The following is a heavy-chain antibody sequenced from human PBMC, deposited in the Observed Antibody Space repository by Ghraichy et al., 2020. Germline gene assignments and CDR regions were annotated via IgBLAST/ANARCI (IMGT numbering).Heavy chain of an antibody. D-gene: IGHD6-6*01. Sequence: SETLSLTCSVSGGSITSGCYFWAWVRQPPGKGLESIGYIHHTGITYYSRSLESRVTISVDTSKNQFSLKLSSVTAADTAVYFCARLSDSSFHYHIDSWGQGTLVIVSS. CDR3: ARLSDSSFHYHIDS. CDR1: GGSITSGCYF. CDR2: IHHTGIT. J-gene: IGHJ4*02. V-gene: IGHV4-31*03.